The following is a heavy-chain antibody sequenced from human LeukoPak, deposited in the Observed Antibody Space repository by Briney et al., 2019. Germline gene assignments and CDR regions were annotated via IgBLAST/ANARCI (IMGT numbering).Heavy chain of an antibody. CDR1: GFSFSGHW. CDR3: TRDRSRAEDD. J-gene: IGHJ4*02. V-gene: IGHV3-7*01. D-gene: IGHD1-14*01. Sequence: GGSLRLSSAASGFSFSGHWMSWVRQAPGKGLEWVANINQGGSDKYYVDSVKGRFTISRDNANNLLYLQMNSLRGEDTAVYYCTRDRSRAEDDWGQGTLVTVSS. CDR2: INQGGSDK.